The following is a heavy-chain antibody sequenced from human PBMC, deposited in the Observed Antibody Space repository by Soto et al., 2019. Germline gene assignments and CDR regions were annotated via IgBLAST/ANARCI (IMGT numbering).Heavy chain of an antibody. CDR1: GGTITRGDHF. J-gene: IGHJ6*02. CDR2: IYYSGST. Sequence: QLQLQESRPGLVKPSETLSLTCSVSGGTITRGDHFWSWVRQSPGKGLEWLVYIYYSGSTYYNPSLKGRVMMTIDTSKHQFSLTLSSVTAADTAVFYCGRGQTAIDVWGQGTTVTVSS. CDR3: GRGQTAIDV. V-gene: IGHV4-30-4*01.